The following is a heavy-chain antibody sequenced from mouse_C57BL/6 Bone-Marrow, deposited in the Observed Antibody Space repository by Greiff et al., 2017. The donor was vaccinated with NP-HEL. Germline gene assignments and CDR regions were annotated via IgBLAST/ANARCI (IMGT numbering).Heavy chain of an antibody. J-gene: IGHJ4*01. V-gene: IGHV5-16*01. CDR2: INYDGSST. D-gene: IGHD2-5*01. CDR3: ARCSNFYYAMDY. CDR1: GFTFSDYY. Sequence: EVQVVESEGGLVQPGSSMKLSCTASGFTFSDYYMAWVRQVPEKGLEWVANINYDGSSTYYLDSLKSRFIISRDNAKNILYLQMSSLKSEDTATYYCARCSNFYYAMDYWGQGTSVTVSS.